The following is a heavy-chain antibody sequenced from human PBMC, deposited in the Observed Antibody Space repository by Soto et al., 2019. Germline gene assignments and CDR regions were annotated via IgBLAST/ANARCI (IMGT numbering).Heavy chain of an antibody. D-gene: IGHD6-13*01. V-gene: IGHV4-61*01. Sequence: PXETLSLTCTVSGGSVSSGSYYWSWIRQPPGKGLEWIGYIYYSGSTNYNPSLKSRVTISVDTSKNQFSLKLSSVTAADTAVYYCARDVIAAAGSYYYYGMDVWGQGTTVTVSS. CDR1: GGSVSSGSYY. CDR3: ARDVIAAAGSYYYYGMDV. CDR2: IYYSGST. J-gene: IGHJ6*02.